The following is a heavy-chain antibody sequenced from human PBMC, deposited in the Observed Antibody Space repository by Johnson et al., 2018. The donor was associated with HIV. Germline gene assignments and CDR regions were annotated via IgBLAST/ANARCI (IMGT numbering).Heavy chain of an antibody. CDR1: GFTFSSYC. J-gene: IGHJ3*02. V-gene: IGHV3-7*01. CDR3: ARDGYYYDGSGYHAFHI. Sequence: MQLVESGGGLVQPGGSLRLSCAASGFTFSSYCMTWVRQAPGKGLEWVAIIYQDGSEKYYLDSVKGRFTISRDNAKDSLYLQMNSLRAEDTAVYYCARDGYYYDGSGYHAFHIWGQGTMVTVSS. D-gene: IGHD3-22*01. CDR2: IYQDGSEK.